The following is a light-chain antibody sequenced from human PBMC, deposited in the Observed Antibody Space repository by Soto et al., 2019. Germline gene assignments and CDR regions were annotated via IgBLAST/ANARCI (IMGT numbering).Light chain of an antibody. CDR2: GAS. J-gene: IGKJ4*01. CDR1: QSVSSSF. Sequence: EIVLTQSPGTLSLSPGERATLSCRAVQSVSSSFLAWYQQKPGQAPRLLIYGASSRAPGIPDRFSGSGSGTDFTLTISRLEPEDFAVYYCQQYGSSPPLTFGGGTKVDIK. V-gene: IGKV3-20*01. CDR3: QQYGSSPPLT.